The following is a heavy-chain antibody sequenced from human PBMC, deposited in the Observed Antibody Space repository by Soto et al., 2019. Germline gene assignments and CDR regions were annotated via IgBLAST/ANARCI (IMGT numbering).Heavy chain of an antibody. CDR1: GYTFTGNY. J-gene: IGHJ4*02. V-gene: IGHV1-2*02. CDR3: VKGGGVDEVTTTRVVFDD. Sequence: QVQLVQSGAEVKKPGASVKVSCKASGYTFTGNYIHWMRQAPGQGPEWMGWLNPRSGATDYAQKFQGRVTITRDTSISTAYMDLSRLTSDDTAMYYCVKGGGVDEVTTTRVVFDDWGQGTPLTVSS. CDR2: LNPRSGAT. D-gene: IGHD4-17*01.